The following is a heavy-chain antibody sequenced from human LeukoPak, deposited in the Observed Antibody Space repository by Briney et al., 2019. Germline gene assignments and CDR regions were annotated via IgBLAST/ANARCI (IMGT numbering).Heavy chain of an antibody. Sequence: GGSLRLSCAASGFTFSSYAMNWVRLTPGKGLEWVAKINQDGSDMYYVDSVKGRFFVSRDNARNLVYLQMNSLRVDDTAVYYCARDFPGIGRGTFDFWGQGTIIIVSS. CDR1: GFTFSSYA. CDR2: INQDGSDM. D-gene: IGHD3-10*01. J-gene: IGHJ3*01. CDR3: ARDFPGIGRGTFDF. V-gene: IGHV3-7*03.